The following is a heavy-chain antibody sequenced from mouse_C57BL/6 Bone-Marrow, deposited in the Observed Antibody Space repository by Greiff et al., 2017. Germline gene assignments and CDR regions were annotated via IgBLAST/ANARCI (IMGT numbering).Heavy chain of an antibody. J-gene: IGHJ2*01. CDR2: IDPADGET. CDR1: GFNIKDYY. CDR3: ARILGYDGDD. V-gene: IGHV14-2*01. Sequence: EVQLQQSGAELVKPGASVKLSCTASGFNIKDYYMHWVKQRTEQGLEWLGRIDPADGETKYAPQFQGKATITADTSSNTASLQHSSLTAEDTAVYYCARILGYDGDDWGQGTTLTVSS. D-gene: IGHD2-2*01.